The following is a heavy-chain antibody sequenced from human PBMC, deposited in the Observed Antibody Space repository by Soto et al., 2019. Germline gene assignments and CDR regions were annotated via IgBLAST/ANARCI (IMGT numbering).Heavy chain of an antibody. CDR3: ARDKGRDYGSGSYFWFDP. Sequence: QVQLVQSGAEVKKPGASVKVSCKASGYTFTSYAMHWVRQAPGQRLEWMGWINAGNGNTKYSQKFQGRVTITRDTSASTAYMELSSLRSEDTAVYYCARDKGRDYGSGSYFWFDPWGQGTLVTVSS. V-gene: IGHV1-3*01. CDR2: INAGNGNT. J-gene: IGHJ5*02. CDR1: GYTFTSYA. D-gene: IGHD3-10*01.